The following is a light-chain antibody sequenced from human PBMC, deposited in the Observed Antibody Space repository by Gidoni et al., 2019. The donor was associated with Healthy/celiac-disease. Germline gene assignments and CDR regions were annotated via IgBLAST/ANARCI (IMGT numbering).Light chain of an antibody. CDR3: QSYDSSLSGLV. Sequence: QSVLTQPPSVSGAPGQSVTISCTGSSSNIGAGYDVHWYQQLPGTAPKLLIYGNSNRPSGVPDRFSGSKSGTSASLAITGLQAEDEADYYCQSYDSSLSGLVFGGGTKLTGL. V-gene: IGLV1-40*01. J-gene: IGLJ2*01. CDR1: SSNIGAGYD. CDR2: GNS.